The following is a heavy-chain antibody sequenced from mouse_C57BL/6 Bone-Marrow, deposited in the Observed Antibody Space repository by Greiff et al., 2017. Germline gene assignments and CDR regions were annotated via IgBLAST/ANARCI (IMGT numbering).Heavy chain of an antibody. CDR3: SRSREFVTKVGAEGDYAMDY. CDR2: ILPGSGST. V-gene: IGHV1-9*01. D-gene: IGHD1-1*01. CDR1: GYTFTGYW. J-gene: IGHJ4*01. Sequence: QVQLKQSGAELMKPGASVKLSCKATGYTFTGYWIEWVKQRPGHGLEWIGQILPGSGSTNYNEKFKGKATFTADTSSNTAYMPLSSLTTEDSAIYYCSRSREFVTKVGAEGDYAMDYWGQGTAVTVSS.